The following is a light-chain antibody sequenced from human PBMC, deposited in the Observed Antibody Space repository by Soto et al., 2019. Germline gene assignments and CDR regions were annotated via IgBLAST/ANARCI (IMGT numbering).Light chain of an antibody. CDR1: SSDIGDYTH. CDR3: CSYTSISTSAV. V-gene: IGLV2-14*01. Sequence: TQPASVSGSPGQSITISCTGTSSDIGDYTHVSWYQQHPGKAPKLIIYEVSDRPSGVSNRFSGSKSGNTASLTISGLQTEDEADYYCCSYTSISTSAVFGGGTKLTVL. J-gene: IGLJ2*01. CDR2: EVS.